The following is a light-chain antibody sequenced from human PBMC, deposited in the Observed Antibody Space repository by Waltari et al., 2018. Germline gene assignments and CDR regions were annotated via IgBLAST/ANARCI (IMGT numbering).Light chain of an antibody. CDR3: HQYNAYWT. V-gene: IGKV1-5*03. Sequence: DIQMTQSPSTLSASVGDRVTITCRASQNGSTWLAWYQQKPGKAPKMMIYKASSLESGVPSRFSGSGSATEFTLTISSLQPDDFATYYCHQYNAYWTFGQGTKVEIK. CDR2: KAS. J-gene: IGKJ1*01. CDR1: QNGSTW.